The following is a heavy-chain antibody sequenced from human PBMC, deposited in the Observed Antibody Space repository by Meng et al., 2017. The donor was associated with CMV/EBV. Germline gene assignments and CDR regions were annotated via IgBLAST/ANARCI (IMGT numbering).Heavy chain of an antibody. CDR1: GFTCSSYW. V-gene: IGHV3-74*01. J-gene: IGHJ4*02. CDR2: INSDGSST. D-gene: IGHD6-19*01. Sequence: CTASGFTCSSYWMHWVRQAPGKGLVWVSRINSDGSSTSYADSVKGRFTISRDNAKNTLYLQMNSLRADDTAVYYCASPPGYSSGWYLNWGQGTLVTVSS. CDR3: ASPPGYSSGWYLN.